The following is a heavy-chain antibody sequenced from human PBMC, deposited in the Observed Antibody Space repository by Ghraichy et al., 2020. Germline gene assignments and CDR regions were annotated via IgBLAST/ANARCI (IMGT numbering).Heavy chain of an antibody. V-gene: IGHV4-39*01. CDR1: GGSISSSSYY. CDR2: IYYSGST. D-gene: IGHD6-19*01. Sequence: SETLSLTCTVSGGSISSSSYYWGWIRQPPGKGLEWIGSIYYSGSTYYNPSLKSRVTISVDTSKNQFSLKLSSVTAADTAVYYCARQGTTRIVFLAVAQGNYWGQGTLVTVSS. J-gene: IGHJ4*02. CDR3: ARQGTTRIVFLAVAQGNY.